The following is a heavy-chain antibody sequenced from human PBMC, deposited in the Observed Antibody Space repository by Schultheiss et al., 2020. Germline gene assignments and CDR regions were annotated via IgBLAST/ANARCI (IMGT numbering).Heavy chain of an antibody. CDR3: ARQPYSNWYFDL. J-gene: IGHJ2*01. CDR1: GGSISSSNW. Sequence: SETLSLTCAVSGGSISSSNWWSWVRQPPGKGLEWIGEIYHSGSTNYNPSLKSRVTISVDTSKNQFSLKLSSVTAADTAVYYCARQPYSNWYFDLWGRGTLVTVSS. D-gene: IGHD4-11*01. V-gene: IGHV4-4*02. CDR2: IYHSGST.